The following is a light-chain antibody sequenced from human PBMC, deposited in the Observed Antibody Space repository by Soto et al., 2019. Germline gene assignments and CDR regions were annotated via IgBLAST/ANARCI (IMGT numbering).Light chain of an antibody. Sequence: DVVLTQSPDSLAVSLGERATINCKSSQSVLYSSNNMNYLAWYQQKAGQPPKLLIYWASTRESGVPDRFGGSGSGTEFTLPISSLQAEDVAVYYCQQYYSTPWTFGQGTKVDIK. CDR1: QSVLYSSNNMNY. CDR2: WAS. V-gene: IGKV4-1*01. J-gene: IGKJ1*01. CDR3: QQYYSTPWT.